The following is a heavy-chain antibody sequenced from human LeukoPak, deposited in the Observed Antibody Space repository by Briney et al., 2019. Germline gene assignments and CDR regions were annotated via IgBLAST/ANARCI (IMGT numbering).Heavy chain of an antibody. CDR2: INPNSGGT. Sequence: ASVKASCKASGYTFTGYYMHWVRQAPGQGLEWMGWINPNSGGTNYAQKFQGRVTMTRDTSISTAYMELSRLRSDDTAVYYCARDLSPSEVGATVNDYWGQGTLVTVSS. V-gene: IGHV1-2*02. CDR1: GYTFTGYY. D-gene: IGHD1-26*01. CDR3: ARDLSPSEVGATVNDY. J-gene: IGHJ4*02.